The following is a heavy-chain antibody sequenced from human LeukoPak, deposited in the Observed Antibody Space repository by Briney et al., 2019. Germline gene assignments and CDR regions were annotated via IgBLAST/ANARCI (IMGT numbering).Heavy chain of an antibody. CDR2: IISSSSRI. Sequence: GGSLRLSCAASGFTFSSYSMNWVRQAPGKGLEYVSSIISSSSRIFYADSVRGRFTISRDNAKNSLYLQMNSLRAEDTAVYYCARVPVGYQGYSSAWYTDYWGQGTLVSVSS. J-gene: IGHJ4*02. V-gene: IGHV3-21*01. D-gene: IGHD6-19*01. CDR3: ARVPVGYQGYSSAWYTDY. CDR1: GFTFSSYS.